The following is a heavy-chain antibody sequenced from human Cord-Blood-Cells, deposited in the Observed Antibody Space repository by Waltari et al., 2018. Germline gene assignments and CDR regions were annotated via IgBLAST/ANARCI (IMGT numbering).Heavy chain of an antibody. V-gene: IGHV1-8*03. Sequence: VQLVQSGAEVKKPGASVKVSCKASGYTFTSYDIIWVRQDTGQGLEWMGWMNPNSGNTGYAQKFQGRVTITRNTSISTAYMELSSLRSEDTAVYYCARGLERRLYYYYYMDVWGKGTTVTVSS. CDR2: MNPNSGNT. D-gene: IGHD1-1*01. CDR1: GYTFTSYD. CDR3: ARGLERRLYYYYYMDV. J-gene: IGHJ6*03.